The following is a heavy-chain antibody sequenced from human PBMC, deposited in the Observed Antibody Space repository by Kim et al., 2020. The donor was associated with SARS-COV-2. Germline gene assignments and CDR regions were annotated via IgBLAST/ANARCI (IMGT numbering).Heavy chain of an antibody. CDR2: IYSSGST. V-gene: IGHV4-4*07. D-gene: IGHD1-26*01. CDR1: GGSISTYY. J-gene: IGHJ6*02. Sequence: SETLSLTCTVSGGSISTYYWSWIRQPGGKGLEWLGRIYSSGSTDYNPSLKSRVTVSLDTSKNQISLKVNSVTAADTAVYYCARDRRGRDYFGMDVWGQGTTVTVSS. CDR3: ARDRRGRDYFGMDV.